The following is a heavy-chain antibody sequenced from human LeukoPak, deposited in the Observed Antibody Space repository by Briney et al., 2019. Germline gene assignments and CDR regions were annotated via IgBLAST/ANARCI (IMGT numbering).Heavy chain of an antibody. Sequence: QPGGSLRLSCAASGFTFSSYAMHWVRQAPGKGLEGVADISYDGSNKYYGDSVKGRFTISRDNAKNSLYLQMNSLRAEDTAVYYCARDGGGLDYWGQGTLVTVSS. D-gene: IGHD3-16*01. J-gene: IGHJ4*02. CDR2: ISYDGSNK. CDR1: GFTFSSYA. CDR3: ARDGGGLDY. V-gene: IGHV3-30*04.